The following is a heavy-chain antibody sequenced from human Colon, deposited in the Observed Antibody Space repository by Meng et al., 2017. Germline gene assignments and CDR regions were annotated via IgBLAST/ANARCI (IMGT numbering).Heavy chain of an antibody. V-gene: IGHV4-30-4*01. D-gene: IGHD4-17*01. Sequence: LPEAGPGLGQPSQSLSLPCPVPGGSFSSGDYYWSWIRQPPGKGLEWIGYIYYSGSTYSNASLKSRVTISIDRSKNQFSLKLSSVTAADTAVYYCARDRKHYGERGWFDPWGQGTLVTVSS. CDR3: ARDRKHYGERGWFDP. CDR2: IYYSGST. CDR1: GGSFSSGDYY. J-gene: IGHJ5*02.